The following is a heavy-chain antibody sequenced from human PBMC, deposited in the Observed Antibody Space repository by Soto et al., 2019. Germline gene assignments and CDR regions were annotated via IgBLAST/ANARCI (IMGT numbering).Heavy chain of an antibody. CDR3: ARDYYDSSGYYNAFDL. CDR1: GYTFTGYY. J-gene: IGHJ3*01. D-gene: IGHD3-22*01. Sequence: GASVKVSCKASGYTFTGYYMHWVRQAPGQGLEWMGWINPNSGGTNYAQKFQGRVAMTRDTCISTAYMELSRLRSDDTAVYYCARDYYDSSGYYNAFDLWGQGTMVTV. CDR2: INPNSGGT. V-gene: IGHV1-2*02.